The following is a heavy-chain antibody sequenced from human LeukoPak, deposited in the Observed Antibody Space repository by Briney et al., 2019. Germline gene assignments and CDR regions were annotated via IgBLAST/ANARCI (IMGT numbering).Heavy chain of an antibody. Sequence: SETLSLTCTVSDYSISNTYYWGWIRQSPGKGLEWIGNIHHSGITNYNPSLKSRVSISIDTSKNQFSLKLTSLRAADTAVYYCARDHVYYGDHQFDYWGQGTLVTVSS. V-gene: IGHV4-38-2*02. J-gene: IGHJ4*02. CDR3: ARDHVYYGDHQFDY. CDR2: IHHSGIT. CDR1: DYSISNTYY. D-gene: IGHD4-17*01.